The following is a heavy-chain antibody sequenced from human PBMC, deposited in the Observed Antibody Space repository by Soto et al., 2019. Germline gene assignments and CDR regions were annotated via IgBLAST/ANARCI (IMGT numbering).Heavy chain of an antibody. CDR1: GGSISGYY. V-gene: IGHV4-4*07. CDR2: IYTSGST. J-gene: IGHJ5*02. Sequence: KPSETLSLTCTVSGGSISGYYWSWIRQPAGKGLEWIGRIYTSGSTNYNPSLKSRVTLSVDTSKNQFSLKLTSVTAADTAVYYCARAGGYEVQGNNWFDPWGQGTLVTVSS. D-gene: IGHD5-12*01. CDR3: ARAGGYEVQGNNWFDP.